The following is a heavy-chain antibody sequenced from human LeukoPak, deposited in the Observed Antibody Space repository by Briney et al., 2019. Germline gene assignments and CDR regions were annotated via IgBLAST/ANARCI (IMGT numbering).Heavy chain of an antibody. CDR1: GFTFSSYA. CDR3: AKGSVVVAATHLYFDY. V-gene: IGHV3-23*01. CDR2: ISGSGGST. J-gene: IGHJ4*02. Sequence: SGGSLRLSCATSGFTFSSYAMSWVRQAPGKGLEWVSAISGSGGSTYYADSVKGRFTISRDNSKNTLYLQMNSLRAEDTAVYYCAKGSVVVAATHLYFDYWGQGTLVTVSS. D-gene: IGHD2-15*01.